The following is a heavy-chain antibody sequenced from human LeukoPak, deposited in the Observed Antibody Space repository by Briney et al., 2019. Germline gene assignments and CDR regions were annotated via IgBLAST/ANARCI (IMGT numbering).Heavy chain of an antibody. Sequence: ASVTVSCKASGYTFTSYAMNWVRQAPGQGLEWMGWINTNTGNPTYAQGFTGRFVFSLDTSVSTAYLQISSLKAEDTAVYYCAREGIYYDYGALRLGWFDHWGQGTLVTVSS. J-gene: IGHJ5*02. CDR3: AREGIYYDYGALRLGWFDH. D-gene: IGHD3-16*01. CDR1: GYTFTSYA. CDR2: INTNTGNP. V-gene: IGHV7-4-1*02.